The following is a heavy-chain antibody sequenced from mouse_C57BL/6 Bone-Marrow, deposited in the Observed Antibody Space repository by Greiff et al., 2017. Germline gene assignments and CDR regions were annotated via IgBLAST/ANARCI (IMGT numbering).Heavy chain of an antibody. CDR3: APYDYDRSGDY. V-gene: IGHV1-47*01. CDR1: GYTFTTYP. Sequence: QVHVKQSGAELVKPGASVKMSCKASGYTFTTYPIEWMKQNHGKSLEWIGNFHPYNDDTKYNEKFKGKATLTVEKSSSTVYLELSRLTSDDSAVYYCAPYDYDRSGDYWGQGTTLTVSS. CDR2: FHPYNDDT. D-gene: IGHD2-4*01. J-gene: IGHJ2*01.